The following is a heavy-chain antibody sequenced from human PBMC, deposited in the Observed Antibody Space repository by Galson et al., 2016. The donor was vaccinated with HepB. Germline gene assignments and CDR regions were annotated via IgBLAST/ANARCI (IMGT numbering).Heavy chain of an antibody. V-gene: IGHV4-39*01. CDR3: ARPMVRGVIMVGIDY. J-gene: IGHJ4*02. Sequence: SETLSLTCTVSGGSISSSSYYWGWIRQTPGKGLEWIGSIYYSGIIYYNPSLKSRVTISVDTSKNQFSLKLTSVTAADTAVYYCARPMVRGVIMVGIDYWGQGTLVTVSS. CDR2: IYYSGII. D-gene: IGHD3-10*01. CDR1: GGSISSSSYY.